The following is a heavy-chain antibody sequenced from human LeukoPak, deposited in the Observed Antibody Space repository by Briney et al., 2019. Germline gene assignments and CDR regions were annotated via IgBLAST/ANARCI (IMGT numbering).Heavy chain of an antibody. D-gene: IGHD3-9*01. J-gene: IGHJ6*03. Sequence: ASVKVSCKASGYTFTSYGISWVRQAPGQGLEWMGWISAYNGNTNYAQKLQGRVTMTTDTSTSTAYMELRSLRSDDTAVYYCARQCTYYDILTGYYNGYYYMDVWGKGTTVTVSS. CDR2: ISAYNGNT. V-gene: IGHV1-18*01. CDR1: GYTFTSYG. CDR3: ARQCTYYDILTGYYNGYYYMDV.